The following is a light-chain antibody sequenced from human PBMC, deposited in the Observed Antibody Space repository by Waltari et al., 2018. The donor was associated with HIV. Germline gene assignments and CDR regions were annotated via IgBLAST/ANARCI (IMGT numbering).Light chain of an antibody. J-gene: IGLJ2*01. CDR2: DVS. V-gene: IGLV2-8*01. Sequence: QSALTQPPSASGSPGQSVTISCAGTSSDIGLYNFVSWYQPHPGKAPKLMISDVSRRPSGVPDRFSGSKSGNTASLTVSGLQADDEATYYCFSYAGNNFLLFGGGTKLTVL. CDR1: SSDIGLYNF. CDR3: FSYAGNNFLL.